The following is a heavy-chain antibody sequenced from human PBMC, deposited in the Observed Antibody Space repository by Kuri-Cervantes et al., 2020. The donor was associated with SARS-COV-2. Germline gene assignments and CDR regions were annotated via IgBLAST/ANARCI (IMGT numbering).Heavy chain of an antibody. CDR3: ARGAANYYYMDV. J-gene: IGHJ6*03. Sequence: GESLKISCVASGFTFSNDVIHWVRQAPGKGLEWVAVIWYDGENEYYAGSVKGRFTISRDNSKNTVSLHMNSLRAEDTAMYYCARGAANYYYMDVWGKGTTVTVSS. CDR2: IWYDGENE. CDR1: GFTFSNDV. V-gene: IGHV3-33*08. D-gene: IGHD3-16*01.